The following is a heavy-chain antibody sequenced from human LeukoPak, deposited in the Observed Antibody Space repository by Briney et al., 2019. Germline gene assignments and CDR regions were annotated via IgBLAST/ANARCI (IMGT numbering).Heavy chain of an antibody. CDR2: ISGSGGST. CDR1: GFAFSSYA. D-gene: IGHD7-27*01. V-gene: IGHV3-23*01. J-gene: IGHJ4*02. CDR3: AKDLTGSQRGRYFDY. Sequence: PGGSLRLSCAASGFAFSSYAMSWVRQAPGKGLEWVSTISGSGGSTYYADSVKGRFTISRDNSKNTPYLQMNSLRAEDTAVYYCAKDLTGSQRGRYFDYWGQGTLVTVSS.